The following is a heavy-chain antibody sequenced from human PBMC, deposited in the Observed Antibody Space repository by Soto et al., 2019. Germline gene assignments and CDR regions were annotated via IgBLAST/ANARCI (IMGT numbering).Heavy chain of an antibody. D-gene: IGHD2-21*02. CDR3: AKALPSNVNRVVVTAIAYYYGMDV. J-gene: IGHJ6*02. V-gene: IGHV3-23*01. Sequence: GGSLRLSCAASGFTFSSYAMSWVRQAPGKGLEWVSAISGSGGSTYYADSVKGRFTISRDNSKNTLYLQMNSLRAEDTAVYYCAKALPSNVNRVVVTAIAYYYGMDVWGQGTTVTVSS. CDR2: ISGSGGST. CDR1: GFTFSSYA.